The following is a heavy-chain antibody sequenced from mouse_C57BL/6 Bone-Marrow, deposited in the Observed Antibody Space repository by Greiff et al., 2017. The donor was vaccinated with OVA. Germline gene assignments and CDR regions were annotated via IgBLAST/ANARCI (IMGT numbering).Heavy chain of an antibody. Sequence: EVQVVESGGGLVKPGGSLKLSCAASGFTFSSYAMSWVRQTPEKRLEWVATISDGGSYTYYPDNVKGRFTISRDNAKNNLYLQMSHLKSEDTAMYYCARDRGSSYAAYWGQGTLVTVSA. D-gene: IGHD1-1*01. CDR2: ISDGGSYT. CDR1: GFTFSSYA. J-gene: IGHJ3*01. V-gene: IGHV5-4*01. CDR3: ARDRGSSYAAY.